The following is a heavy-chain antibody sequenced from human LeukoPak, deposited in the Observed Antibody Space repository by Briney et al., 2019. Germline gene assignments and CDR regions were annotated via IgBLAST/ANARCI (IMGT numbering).Heavy chain of an antibody. J-gene: IGHJ4*02. V-gene: IGHV1-2*06. D-gene: IGHD3-10*01. Sequence: ASVKVSCKASGYTFTGYYMHWVRQAPGQGLEWMGRINPNSGGTNYAQKFQGRVTMTRDTSISTAYMELSRLRSDDTAVYYCAREPRGWDGTGRYYFDYWGQGTLVTVSS. CDR2: INPNSGGT. CDR3: AREPRGWDGTGRYYFDY. CDR1: GYTFTGYY.